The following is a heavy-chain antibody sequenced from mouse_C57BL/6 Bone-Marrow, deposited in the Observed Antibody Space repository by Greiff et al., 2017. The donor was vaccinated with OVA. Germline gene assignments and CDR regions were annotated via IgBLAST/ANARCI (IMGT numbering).Heavy chain of an antibody. CDR2: ISGGGGNT. J-gene: IGHJ2*01. CDR1: GFTFSSYT. Sequence: EVQVVESGGGLVKPGGSLKLSCAASGFTFSSYTMSWVRQTPEKRLEWVATISGGGGNTYYPDSVKGRFTISRDNAKNTLYLQMSSLRTEDTALYYCAKQSTTVVAKDYWGQGTTLTVSS. V-gene: IGHV5-9*01. CDR3: AKQSTTVVAKDY. D-gene: IGHD1-1*01.